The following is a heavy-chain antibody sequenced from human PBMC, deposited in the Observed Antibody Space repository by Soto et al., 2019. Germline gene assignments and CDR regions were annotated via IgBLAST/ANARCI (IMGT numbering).Heavy chain of an antibody. V-gene: IGHV3-72*01. CDR2: TRNRAHSYTT. CDR3: VLTMVRGAGYDYDYMDV. J-gene: IGHJ6*03. CDR1: GFTFSDHY. Sequence: EVQLVESGGVLVQPGGSLRLSCAASGFTFSDHYMDWVRQAPGKGLEWVGRTRNRAHSYTTKYAASVEGRFTISRDDSKNSLYLQMNSLKTEDTAVYYCVLTMVRGAGYDYDYMDVWGKGTTVTVSS. D-gene: IGHD3-10*01.